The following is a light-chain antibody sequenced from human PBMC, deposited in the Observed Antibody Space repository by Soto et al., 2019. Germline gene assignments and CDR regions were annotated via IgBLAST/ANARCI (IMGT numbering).Light chain of an antibody. CDR2: GTS. J-gene: IGKJ3*01. CDR3: QQYGSSYT. CDR1: QSVRSNY. V-gene: IGKV3-20*01. Sequence: EIVLTQSPGTLSLSPGERATLSCRASQSVRSNYLAWYQQQPGQAPRLLIYGTSTRATGIPDRFSGSGSGTDFNLTISRLEPEDFAVYYCQQYGSSYTFGPGTKVEIK.